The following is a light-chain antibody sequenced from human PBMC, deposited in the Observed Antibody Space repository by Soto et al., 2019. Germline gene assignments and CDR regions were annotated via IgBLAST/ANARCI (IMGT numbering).Light chain of an antibody. V-gene: IGKV3-20*01. CDR1: ESVSSSY. CDR2: SAS. Sequence: EIVLTQSPGTLSLSPGERASLSCRASESVSSSYLAWYQQKPGQAPRLLIYSASSRATGIPYRFSGSGSGTDFTLTIGSLEPEDFAVYYCQQYGSSPLTFGQGNKVEL. J-gene: IGKJ1*01. CDR3: QQYGSSPLT.